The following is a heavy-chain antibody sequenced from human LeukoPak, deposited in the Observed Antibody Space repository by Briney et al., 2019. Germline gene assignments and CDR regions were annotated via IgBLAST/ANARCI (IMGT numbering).Heavy chain of an antibody. J-gene: IGHJ4*02. Sequence: GGSLRLSCAASGFTFSTYWMSWVRQAPGKGLEWVANIKQDGSEKYYVDSVKGRFTISRDNAKNSLYLQMNSLRAEDTAVFYCARDTFTSGWDYWGQGTLVTVSS. CDR1: GFTFSTYW. CDR3: ARDTFTSGWDY. CDR2: IKQDGSEK. V-gene: IGHV3-7*01. D-gene: IGHD6-19*01.